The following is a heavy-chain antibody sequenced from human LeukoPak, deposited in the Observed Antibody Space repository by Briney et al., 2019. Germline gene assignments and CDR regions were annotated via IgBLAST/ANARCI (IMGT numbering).Heavy chain of an antibody. Sequence: GGSLRLSCAASGFIFDDYAMHWVRQAPGKGLEWVSDISWNSGTIGYADSVKGRFTISRDNAKNSLYLQMNSLRAEDTAVYYCAKGSKEVLFTRDHYMDVWGKGTTVTISS. J-gene: IGHJ6*03. CDR3: AKGSKEVLFTRDHYMDV. CDR1: GFIFDDYA. D-gene: IGHD3-3*01. CDR2: ISWNSGTI. V-gene: IGHV3-9*01.